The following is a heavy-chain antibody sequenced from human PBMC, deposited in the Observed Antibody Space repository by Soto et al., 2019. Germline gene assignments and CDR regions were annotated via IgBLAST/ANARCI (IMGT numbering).Heavy chain of an antibody. CDR1: GGTFSSYA. CDR2: IIPIFDTA. J-gene: IGHJ6*02. Sequence: QVQLVQSGAEVKKPGSSVKVSCKTSGGTFSSYAISWVRQAPGQGLEWMGGIIPIFDTANYAQKFQGRVTITADEPTXXXYXXLRRLQSEDPAVYYCASHDCSSSTRYYYDYYSMDVWGQGTTVTVSS. D-gene: IGHD2-2*01. V-gene: IGHV1-69*12. CDR3: ASHDCSSSTRYYYDYYSMDV.